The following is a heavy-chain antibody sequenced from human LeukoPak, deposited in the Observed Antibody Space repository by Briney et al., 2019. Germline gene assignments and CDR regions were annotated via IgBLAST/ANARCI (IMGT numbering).Heavy chain of an antibody. CDR1: GFTFNNHS. CDR2: ITSSGRTT. Sequence: GGSLRLSCVGSGFTFNNHSMIWVRRAPGKGLEWLSYITSSGRTTYYADSVKGRFITSRDNAKKTVFLQMNSLGAEDTALYYCVREKGATPDYWGLGALVTVSS. V-gene: IGHV3-48*01. D-gene: IGHD1-26*01. J-gene: IGHJ4*02. CDR3: VREKGATPDY.